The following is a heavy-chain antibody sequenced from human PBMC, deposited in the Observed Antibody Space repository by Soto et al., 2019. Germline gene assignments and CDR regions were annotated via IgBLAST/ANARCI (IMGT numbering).Heavy chain of an antibody. V-gene: IGHV3-74*01. CDR3: GRVTTGY. J-gene: IGHJ4*02. D-gene: IGHD4-4*01. CDR2: INHDGSST. Sequence: GGSLRLSCAASGFTLSSNWMQWVRQAPGKGLVWVSRINHDGSSTTYADSVKGRFSISRDNAKNTLYLEMNSLRDEDTAVYYCGRVTTGYWGKGNLVKVFS. CDR1: GFTLSSNW.